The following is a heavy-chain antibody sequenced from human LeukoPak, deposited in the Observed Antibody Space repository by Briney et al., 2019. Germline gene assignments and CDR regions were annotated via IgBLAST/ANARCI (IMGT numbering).Heavy chain of an antibody. Sequence: PSETLSLTCTVSGGSISSYYWSWIRQPPGKGLEWIGEINHSGSTNYNPSLKSRVTISVDTSKNQFSLKLSSVTAADTAVYYCARVEGTMVRGARNRDFDYWGQGTLVTVSS. J-gene: IGHJ4*02. CDR1: GGSISSYY. D-gene: IGHD3-10*01. CDR2: INHSGST. V-gene: IGHV4-34*01. CDR3: ARVEGTMVRGARNRDFDY.